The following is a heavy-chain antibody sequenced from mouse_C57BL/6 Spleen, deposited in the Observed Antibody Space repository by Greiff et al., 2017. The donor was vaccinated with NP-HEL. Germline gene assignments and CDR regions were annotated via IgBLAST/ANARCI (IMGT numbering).Heavy chain of an antibody. CDR3: SRARDYGSRDQAWVAY. J-gene: IGHJ3*01. D-gene: IGHD1-1*01. Sequence: QVQLQQSGPELVKPGASVKLSCKASGYTFPSYDINWVKQRPGQGLEWIGWIYPRAGSTKYNEKFKGTAPLSVDTSASTAYMELQSLTSEDSAVYFGSRARDYGSRDQAWVAYWGQGTPVTVAA. CDR1: GYTFPSYD. CDR2: IYPRAGST. V-gene: IGHV1-85*01.